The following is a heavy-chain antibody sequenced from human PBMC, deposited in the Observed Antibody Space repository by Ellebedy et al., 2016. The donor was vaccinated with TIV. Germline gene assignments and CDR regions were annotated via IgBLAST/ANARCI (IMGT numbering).Heavy chain of an antibody. CDR1: GFTFSSYW. D-gene: IGHD1-26*01. V-gene: IGHV3-74*01. Sequence: PGGSLRLSCAASGFTFSSYWMHWVRQAPGKGLMWVSRINSDGTTTSHADPVKGRFTISRDNAKNTLYLQMNSLRAEDTAVYYCARGYSGSYRLGYWGQGTLVTVSS. CDR3: ARGYSGSYRLGY. J-gene: IGHJ4*02. CDR2: INSDGTTT.